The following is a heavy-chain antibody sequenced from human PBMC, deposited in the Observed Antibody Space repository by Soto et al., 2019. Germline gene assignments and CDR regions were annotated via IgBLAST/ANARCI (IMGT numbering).Heavy chain of an antibody. Sequence: SETLSLTCTVSGGSISGYYWSWIRQPPGKGLEWIGNVYYSGGAKYNPSVKRRVSISVDTSKNQFSLNLSSVTAADTAVYFCARDGLGSSGGKDAFDIWGQGAMVTVSS. CDR1: GGSISGYY. CDR2: VYYSGGA. CDR3: ARDGLGSSGGKDAFDI. D-gene: IGHD6-19*01. V-gene: IGHV4-59*01. J-gene: IGHJ3*02.